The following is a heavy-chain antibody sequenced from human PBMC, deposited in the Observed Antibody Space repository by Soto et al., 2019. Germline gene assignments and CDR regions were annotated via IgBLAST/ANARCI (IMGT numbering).Heavy chain of an antibody. CDR2: IIPIFGTT. D-gene: IGHD3-9*01. CDR1: GGTFSSYA. V-gene: IGHV1-69*01. CDR3: ARGHYDILTGYYEGQEMDV. J-gene: IGHJ6*02. Sequence: QVQLVQSGAEVKKPGSSVKVSCKASGGTFSSYAISWVRQAPGQGHEWMGGIIPIFGTTNYAQKFQGRVTITADESTSTAYMELSSLRSEDTAVYYCARGHYDILTGYYEGQEMDVWGQGTTVTVSS.